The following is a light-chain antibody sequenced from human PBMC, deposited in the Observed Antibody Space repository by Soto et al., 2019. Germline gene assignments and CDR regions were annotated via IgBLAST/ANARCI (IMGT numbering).Light chain of an antibody. CDR3: CSYAGASPSLV. V-gene: IGLV2-23*01. Sequence: QSALTQPASVSGSPGQSITISCTGTSSDVGGYNLVSWYQQHPGRAPKLMIYEGSKRPSGVSTRFSGSKSGNTASLTISGIQAEDEAYYYCCSYAGASPSLVFGGGTKLTVL. CDR1: SSDVGGYNL. CDR2: EGS. J-gene: IGLJ3*02.